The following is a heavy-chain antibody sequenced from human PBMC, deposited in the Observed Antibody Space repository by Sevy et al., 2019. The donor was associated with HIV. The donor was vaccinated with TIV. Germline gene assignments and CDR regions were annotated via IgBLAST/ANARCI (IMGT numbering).Heavy chain of an antibody. D-gene: IGHD3-10*01. Sequence: ASVKVSCKASGGTFSSYAISWVRQAPGQGLEWMGGIIPIFGTANYAQKFQGRVTITADESTSTAYMELSSLRSEDTAVYYCSQRSSGDRPYYYRMVVWGQGTTVTVSS. CDR1: GGTFSSYA. J-gene: IGHJ6*02. CDR3: SQRSSGDRPYYYRMVV. V-gene: IGHV1-69*13. CDR2: IIPIFGTA.